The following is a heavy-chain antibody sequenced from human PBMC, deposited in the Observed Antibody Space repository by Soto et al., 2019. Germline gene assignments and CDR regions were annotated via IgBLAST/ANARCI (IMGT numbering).Heavy chain of an antibody. D-gene: IGHD1-7*01. CDR2: IYHSGYT. CDR3: ARDSLTGNYFDP. V-gene: IGHV4-30-2*01. Sequence: QMRLQESGSGLVKPSQTLSLTCAVSGGSISSGGYAWNWIRQPPGKGLAWIGYIYHSGYTSYNASLKNRGTISVDKSKNQFSLPLSFVTAADTAVYYCARDSLTGNYFDPWGQGTLGTVSS. CDR1: GGSISSGGYA. J-gene: IGHJ5*02.